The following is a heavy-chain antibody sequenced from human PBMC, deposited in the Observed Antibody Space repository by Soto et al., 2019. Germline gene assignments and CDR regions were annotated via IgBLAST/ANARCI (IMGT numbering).Heavy chain of an antibody. CDR3: AKDAYYYDSSGPL. Sequence: PVGSLRLSCAASGFTFSSYAMSWVRQAPGRGLEWVSAISGSGGSTYYADSVKGRFTISRDNSKNTLYLQMNSLRAEDTAVYYCAKDAYYYDSSGPLWGQGTLVTVSS. CDR2: ISGSGGST. CDR1: GFTFSSYA. D-gene: IGHD3-22*01. V-gene: IGHV3-23*01. J-gene: IGHJ4*02.